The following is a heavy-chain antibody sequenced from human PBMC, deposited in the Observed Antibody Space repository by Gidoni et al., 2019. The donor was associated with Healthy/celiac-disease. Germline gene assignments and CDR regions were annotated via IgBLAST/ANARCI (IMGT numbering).Heavy chain of an antibody. V-gene: IGHV3-23*04. CDR3: AKDPDSGYDLYYFDY. D-gene: IGHD5-12*01. CDR1: GFTFSSYA. J-gene: IGHJ4*02. Sequence: EVQLVESGGGLVQPGGSLRLSCAASGFTFSSYAMSWVRQAPGKGMEWVAAISGSGGSTYYADSVKGRFTISRDNSKNTLYLQMNSLRAEDTAVYYCAKDPDSGYDLYYFDYWGQGTLVTVSS. CDR2: ISGSGGST.